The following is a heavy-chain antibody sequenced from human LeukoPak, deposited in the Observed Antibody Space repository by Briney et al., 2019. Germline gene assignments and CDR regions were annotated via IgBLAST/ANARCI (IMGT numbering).Heavy chain of an antibody. J-gene: IGHJ4*02. CDR3: ARVLYDFWSGYYPFWGY. CDR2: IIPIFGTA. Sequence: SVKVSCKASGGTFSSYAISWVRQAPGQGLEWMGGIIPIFGTANYAQKFQGRVTITADESTSTAYMELSRLRSDDTAVYYCARVLYDFWSGYYPFWGYWGQGTLVTVSS. D-gene: IGHD3-3*01. V-gene: IGHV1-69*13. CDR1: GGTFSSYA.